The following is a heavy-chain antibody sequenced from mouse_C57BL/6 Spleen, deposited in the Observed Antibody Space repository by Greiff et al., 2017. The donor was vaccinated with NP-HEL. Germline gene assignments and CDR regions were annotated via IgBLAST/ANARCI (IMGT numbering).Heavy chain of an antibody. CDR3: ARDGTTVVGPHLDFDV. CDR1: GYSFTDYN. D-gene: IGHD1-1*01. Sequence: EVQLQQSGPELVKPGASVKISCKASGYSFTDYNMNWVKQSNGKSLEWIGVINPNYGTTSYNQKFKGKATLTVDKSSSTAYMQLNSLTSEDSAVYYCARDGTTVVGPHLDFDVWGTGVTVTVAS. CDR2: INPNYGTT. V-gene: IGHV1-39*01. J-gene: IGHJ1*03.